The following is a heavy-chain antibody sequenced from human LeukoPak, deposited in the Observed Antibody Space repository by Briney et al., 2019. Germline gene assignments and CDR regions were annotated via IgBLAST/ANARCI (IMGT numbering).Heavy chain of an antibody. CDR1: GFTFSSYS. V-gene: IGHV3-21*01. CDR3: AYGSGSYSIFDP. D-gene: IGHD3-10*01. CDR2: ISSSSYI. Sequence: GGSLRLSCAASGFTFSSYSMNWVRQAPGKGLEWVSSISSSSYIYYADSVKGRFTISRDNAKNSLYLQMNSLRAEDTAVYYCAYGSGSYSIFDPWGQGTLVTVSS. J-gene: IGHJ5*02.